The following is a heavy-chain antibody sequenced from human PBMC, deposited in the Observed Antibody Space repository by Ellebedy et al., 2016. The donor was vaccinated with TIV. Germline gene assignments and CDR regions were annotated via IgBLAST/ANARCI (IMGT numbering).Heavy chain of an antibody. CDR3: ARVPHSIVVVKTHYYYYGMDV. CDR2: IIPIFGTA. CDR1: GGTFSSYA. Sequence: AASVKVSCKASGGTFSSYAISWVRQAPGQGLEWMGGIIPIFGTANYAQKFQGRVTITADESTSTAYMELSSLRSEDTAVYYCARVPHSIVVVKTHYYYYGMDVWGQGTTVTVSS. D-gene: IGHD2-2*01. V-gene: IGHV1-69*13. J-gene: IGHJ6*02.